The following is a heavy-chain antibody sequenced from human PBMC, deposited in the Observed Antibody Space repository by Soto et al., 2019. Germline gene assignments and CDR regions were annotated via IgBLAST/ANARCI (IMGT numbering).Heavy chain of an antibody. CDR1: GYTFTSYA. J-gene: IGHJ4*02. Sequence: QVQLVQSGAEVKKPGASVKVSCKASGYTFTSYAMHWVRQAPGQRLEWMGWINAGNGNTKYSHKFQGRVTITRDTSESTAYMELSSLRSEDTAVYYCARVPSWWGSAEFDYWGQGTLVTVSS. D-gene: IGHD2-15*01. V-gene: IGHV1-3*01. CDR3: ARVPSWWGSAEFDY. CDR2: INAGNGNT.